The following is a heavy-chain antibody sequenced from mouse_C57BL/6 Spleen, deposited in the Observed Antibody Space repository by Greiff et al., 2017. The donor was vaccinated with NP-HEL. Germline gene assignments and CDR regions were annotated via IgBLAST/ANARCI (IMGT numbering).Heavy chain of an antibody. D-gene: IGHD2-2*01. J-gene: IGHJ4*01. CDR3: ARDYGYDDAMDY. V-gene: IGHV1-54*01. CDR2: INPGSGGT. CDR1: GYAFTNYL. Sequence: LQESGAELVRPGTSVKVSCKASGYAFTNYLIEWVKQRPGQGLEWIGVINPGSGGTNYNEKFKGKATLTADKSSSTAYMQLSSLTSEDSAVYFCARDYGYDDAMDYWGQGTSVTVSS.